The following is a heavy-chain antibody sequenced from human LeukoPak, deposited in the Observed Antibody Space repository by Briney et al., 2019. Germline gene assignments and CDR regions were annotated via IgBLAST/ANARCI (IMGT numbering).Heavy chain of an antibody. V-gene: IGHV3-53*05. D-gene: IGHD3-22*01. CDR2: IYSGGST. CDR1: GFTVSSNY. Sequence: GGSLRLSCAASGFTVSSNYMSWVRQAPGKGLEWVSVIYSGGSTYYADSVKGRFTISRDNSKNTLYLQMNSLRAEDTAVYYCARTLAYDSSGITKGSDPWGQGTLVTVSS. J-gene: IGHJ5*02. CDR3: ARTLAYDSSGITKGSDP.